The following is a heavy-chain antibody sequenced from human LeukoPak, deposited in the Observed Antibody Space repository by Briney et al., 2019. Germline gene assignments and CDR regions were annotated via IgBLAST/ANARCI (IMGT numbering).Heavy chain of an antibody. J-gene: IGHJ4*02. CDR1: GFTFSSYD. CDR3: AKDGEIVVVPAAIPAGY. D-gene: IGHD2-2*02. V-gene: IGHV3-23*01. CDR2: ISGSGGST. Sequence: GGSLRLSCAVSGFTFSSYDMSWVRQAPGKGLEWVSAISGSGGSTYYADSVKGRFTISRDNSKNTLYLQMNSLRAEDTAVYYCAKDGEIVVVPAAIPAGYWGQGTLVTVSS.